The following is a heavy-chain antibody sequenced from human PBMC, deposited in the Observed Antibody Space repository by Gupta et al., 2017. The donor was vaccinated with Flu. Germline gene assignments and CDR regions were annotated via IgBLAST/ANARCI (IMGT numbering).Heavy chain of an antibody. CDR3: AAIAVDGYFQH. J-gene: IGHJ1*01. D-gene: IGHD6-19*01. CDR2: VDPEDGET. V-gene: IGHV1-69-2*01. CDR1: GYTFTDYY. Sequence: EVQLVQSGAEVKKPGATVKISCKVSGYTFTDYYMHWVQQAPGKGLEWMGLVDPEDGETRDAAKFQGRVTISADTSKDTAYMELRRLRSEDTTVYYWAAIAVDGYFQHWGQGTLVPVS.